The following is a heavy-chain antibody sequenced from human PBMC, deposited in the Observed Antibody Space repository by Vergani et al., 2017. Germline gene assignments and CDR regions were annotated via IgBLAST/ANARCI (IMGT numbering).Heavy chain of an antibody. CDR3: ARDSLTRLRGIPLDT. J-gene: IGHJ5*02. D-gene: IGHD3-10*01. CDR2: INHSGHT. Sequence: QVHLQEWGAGLFRPSETLSLTCNIHNGSPIDYYWAWIRQPPGKGLEWIGEINHSGHTNYNPSLESRVTISVDTSNNRFSLKLTSVTAADTAVYFCARDSLTRLRGIPLDTWGQGTLVTVSS. CDR1: NGSPIDYY. V-gene: IGHV4-34*02.